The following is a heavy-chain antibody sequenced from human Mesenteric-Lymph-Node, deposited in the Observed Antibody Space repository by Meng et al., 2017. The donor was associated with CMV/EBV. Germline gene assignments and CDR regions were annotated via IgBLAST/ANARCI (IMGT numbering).Heavy chain of an antibody. CDR3: ARSMGDIVVVPAAESYGMDV. V-gene: IGHV3-30*03. CDR2: ISYDGSNK. Sequence: GESLKISCAASGFTFDDYGRHWVRQAPGKGLEWVAVISYDGSNKYYADSVKGRFTISRDNSKNTLYLQMNSLRAEDTAVYYCARSMGDIVVVPAAESYGMDVWGQGTTVTVSS. D-gene: IGHD2-2*01. CDR1: GFTFDDYG. J-gene: IGHJ6*02.